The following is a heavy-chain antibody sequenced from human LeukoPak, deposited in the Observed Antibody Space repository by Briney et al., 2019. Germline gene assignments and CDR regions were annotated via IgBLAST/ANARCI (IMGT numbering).Heavy chain of an antibody. Sequence: ARRALRLSCTASGFTFSSYAMNWVRRARGKGREWVSGIGSSGTCTYYAASVKGRFTIFRDTSRNTLYLQMNSLSADDTAVYYCAKDLRSATYGYYFDFWGQGTLVTVSS. J-gene: IGHJ4*02. V-gene: IGHV3-23*01. CDR2: IGSSGTCT. D-gene: IGHD4-17*01. CDR1: GFTFSSYA. CDR3: AKDLRSATYGYYFDF.